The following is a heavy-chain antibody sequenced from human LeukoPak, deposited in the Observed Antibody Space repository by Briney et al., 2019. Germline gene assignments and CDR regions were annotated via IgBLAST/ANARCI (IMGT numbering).Heavy chain of an antibody. J-gene: IGHJ4*02. CDR3: ARGRKSIAARPVGYYFVY. V-gene: IGHV4-4*07. D-gene: IGHD6-6*01. CDR2: IYTSGST. CDR1: GGSISSYY. Sequence: PSETLSLTCTVSGGSISSYYCSSIRQPAGKGLEWIGRIYTSGSTNYNPSLKSRVTMSVDTSKNQFSLKLSSVTAADTAVYYCARGRKSIAARPVGYYFVYWGQRTLFTVSS.